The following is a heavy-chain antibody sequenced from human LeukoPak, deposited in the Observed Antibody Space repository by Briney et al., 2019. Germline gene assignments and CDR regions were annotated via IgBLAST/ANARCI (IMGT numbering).Heavy chain of an antibody. J-gene: IGHJ4*02. CDR2: IYRSGST. V-gene: IGHV4-38-2*02. Sequence: SETLSLTCTVSGYSISSGYYWGWIRQPPGKGLEWIGSIYRSGSTYYNPSLKSRVTISVDTSKNQFSLKLSSVTAADTAVYYCARDHFLGGWYFDYWGQGTLVTVSS. D-gene: IGHD6-19*01. CDR1: GYSISSGYY. CDR3: ARDHFLGGWYFDY.